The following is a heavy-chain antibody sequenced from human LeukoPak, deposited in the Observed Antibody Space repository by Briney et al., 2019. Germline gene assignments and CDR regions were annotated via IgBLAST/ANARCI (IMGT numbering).Heavy chain of an antibody. CDR2: IYYSGST. CDR1: DGSISSYY. CDR3: ARETSQKGAHYMDV. D-gene: IGHD3-16*01. Sequence: KSSETLSLTCTVSDGSISSYYWSWIRQPPGKGLEWIGYIYYSGSTNYNPSLKSRVTISVDTSKNQLSLKLTSVTAADTAVYYCARETSQKGAHYMDVWGKGTTVTISS. V-gene: IGHV4-59*01. J-gene: IGHJ6*03.